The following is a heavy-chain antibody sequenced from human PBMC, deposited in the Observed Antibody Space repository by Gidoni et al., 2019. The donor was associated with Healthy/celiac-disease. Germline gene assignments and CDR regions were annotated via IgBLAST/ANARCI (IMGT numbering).Heavy chain of an antibody. J-gene: IGHJ6*02. D-gene: IGHD6-6*01. CDR1: GFTFSSYG. CDR3: AKEGFYSSSSRHYYYGMDV. Sequence: QVQLVESGGGVVQPGRSLRLSCEASGFTFSSYGMHWVRQAPGKGLEWVAVISYDGSNKYYADSVKGRFTISRDNSKNTLYLQMNSLRAEDTAVYYCAKEGFYSSSSRHYYYGMDVWGQGTTVTVSS. V-gene: IGHV3-30*18. CDR2: ISYDGSNK.